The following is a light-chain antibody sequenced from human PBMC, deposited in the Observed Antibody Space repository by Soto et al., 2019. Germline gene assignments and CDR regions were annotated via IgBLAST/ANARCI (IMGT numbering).Light chain of an antibody. CDR3: ATWGSSLSGVG. V-gene: IGLV1-51*01. J-gene: IGLJ2*01. CDR2: DNN. Sequence: QSVLTQPPSVSAAPGQKVTISCSGSSSNIGNEYVSWYQHVPGTAPKTVIYDNNKRPSGIPDRFSGSKSGTSATLDITGPQTGDEAEYYCATWGSSLSGVGFGGGTKLTVL. CDR1: SSNIGNEY.